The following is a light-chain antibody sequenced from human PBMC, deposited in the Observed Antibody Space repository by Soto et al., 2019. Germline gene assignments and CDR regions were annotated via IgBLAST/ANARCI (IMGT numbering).Light chain of an antibody. V-gene: IGKV1-5*01. CDR2: DAS. Sequence: DIQMTQSPSTLSASVGDRVTITCRASQRMSTWLAWYQQKPGKAPKLLISDASTLGSGVPLRFSGSGSGTEFTLTISSLQPDDSATYYCQQYNSYSRTFGQWTKVEIK. CDR3: QQYNSYSRT. J-gene: IGKJ1*01. CDR1: QRMSTW.